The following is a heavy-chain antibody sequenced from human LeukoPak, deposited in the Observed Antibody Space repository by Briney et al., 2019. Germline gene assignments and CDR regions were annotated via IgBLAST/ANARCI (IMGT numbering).Heavy chain of an antibody. CDR1: GGSISSYY. Sequence: SETLSLTCTVSGGSISSYYWSWIRQPPGKGLEWIGYIYYSGSTNYNPSLKSRVTISVDTSKNQFSLKLSSVTAADTAVYYCARAISGSYSRAFDIWGQGTMVIVSS. V-gene: IGHV4-59*01. D-gene: IGHD1-26*01. CDR2: IYYSGST. CDR3: ARAISGSYSRAFDI. J-gene: IGHJ3*02.